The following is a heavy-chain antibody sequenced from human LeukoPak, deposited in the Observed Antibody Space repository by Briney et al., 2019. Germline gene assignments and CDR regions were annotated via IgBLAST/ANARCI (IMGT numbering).Heavy chain of an antibody. J-gene: IGHJ5*02. V-gene: IGHV1-2*06. CDR1: GYTFTGYY. CDR2: INPNSGAA. CDR3: ARDAFTVGATGENWFDP. D-gene: IGHD1-26*01. Sequence: GASVKVSCKASGYTFTGYYLHWVRQAPGQGLEWMGRINPNSGAARCAQMFQGRVILTRDTSLSTVYMELSRLGSDDTAIYYRARDAFTVGATGENWFDPWGQGTLVTVSS.